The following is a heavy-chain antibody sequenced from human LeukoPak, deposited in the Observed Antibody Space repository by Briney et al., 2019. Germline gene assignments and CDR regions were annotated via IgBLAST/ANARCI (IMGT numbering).Heavy chain of an antibody. D-gene: IGHD1-1*01. V-gene: IGHV5-10-1*01. CDR2: IDPSDSYT. Sequence: GESLKISCKGSGYSFTSYWISWVRQMPGKGLEWMGRIDPSDSYTNYSPSFQGHVTISADKSISTAYLQWSSLKASDTAMYYCALSFPDGTSFDYWGQGTLVTVSS. CDR3: ALSFPDGTSFDY. CDR1: GYSFTSYW. J-gene: IGHJ4*02.